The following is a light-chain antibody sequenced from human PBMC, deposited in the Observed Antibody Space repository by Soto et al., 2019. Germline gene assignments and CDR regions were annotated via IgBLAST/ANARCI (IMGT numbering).Light chain of an antibody. CDR3: SLYSSNGSLI. CDR2: DVN. J-gene: IGLJ1*01. CDR1: TTDIDNYDS. Sequence: HSVLTQRPSVSVYPGQSVTISCTATTTDIDNYDSVSWYQQAPGTAPKLIIYDVNNRPSGAPDRFSGSTSGNTASLTISGLQAEDETDYFCSLYSSNGSLIFGPGTKVTVL. V-gene: IGLV2-18*01.